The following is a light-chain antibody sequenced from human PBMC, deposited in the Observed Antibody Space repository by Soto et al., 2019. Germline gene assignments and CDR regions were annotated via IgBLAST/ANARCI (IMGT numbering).Light chain of an antibody. CDR3: QQYDSSVT. CDR1: QSISSNY. J-gene: IGKJ1*01. V-gene: IGKV3-20*01. Sequence: EIVLTQSPGTLSLSPGERATLSCRASQSISSNYLAWYQQKPGQAPRLLIYGASSRATGIPDRFSGSASGTDFTLTISRLEPEDFAVYYCQQYDSSVTFGQGTKVDIK. CDR2: GAS.